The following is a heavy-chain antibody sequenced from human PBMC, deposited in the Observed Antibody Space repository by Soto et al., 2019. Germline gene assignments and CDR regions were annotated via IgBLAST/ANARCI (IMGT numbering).Heavy chain of an antibody. V-gene: IGHV3-48*03. CDR2: ISSSGSTI. Sequence: LRLSCAASGFTFSSYEMNWVRQAPGKGLEWVSYISSSGSTIYYADSVKGRFAISRDNAKNSLYLQMNSLRAEDTAVYYCARDLVGKNYVFPVNIEYYYYYGMDVWGQGTTVTVSS. CDR1: GFTFSSYE. CDR3: ARDLVGKNYVFPVNIEYYYYYGMDV. D-gene: IGHD3-16*01. J-gene: IGHJ6*02.